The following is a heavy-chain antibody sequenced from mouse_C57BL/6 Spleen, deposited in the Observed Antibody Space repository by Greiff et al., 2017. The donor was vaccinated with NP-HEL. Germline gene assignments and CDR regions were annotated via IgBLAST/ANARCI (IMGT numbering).Heavy chain of an antibody. V-gene: IGHV5-17*01. Sequence: EVKLMESGGGLVKPGGSLKLSCAASGFTFSDYGMHWVRQAPEKGLEWVAYISSGSSTIYYADTVKGRFTISRDNAKNTLFLQMTSLRSEDTAMYYCARHYGNYYAMDYWGQGTSVTVSS. CDR2: ISSGSSTI. CDR1: GFTFSDYG. CDR3: ARHYGNYYAMDY. J-gene: IGHJ4*01. D-gene: IGHD2-1*01.